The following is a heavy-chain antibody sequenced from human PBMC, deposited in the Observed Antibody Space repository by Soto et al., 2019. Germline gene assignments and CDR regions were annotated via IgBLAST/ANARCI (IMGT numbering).Heavy chain of an antibody. D-gene: IGHD6-13*01. CDR3: ARSGPAAVYY. V-gene: IGHV4-59*01. CDR2: SHYSGNT. J-gene: IGHJ4*02. Sequence: QVHLQESGPGLVKPSETLSLTCTVSGGSISSYYWTWIRQPPGKGLEWIGYSHYSGNTNFNASLKSRVTRSIDTSKNQCSLKMRSVTAADTAGYYCARSGPAAVYYWGQGTLVTVSS. CDR1: GGSISSYY.